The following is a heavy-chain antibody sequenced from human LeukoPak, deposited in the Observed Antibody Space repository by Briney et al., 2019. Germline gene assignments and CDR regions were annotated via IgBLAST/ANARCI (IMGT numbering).Heavy chain of an antibody. Sequence: SETLSLTCTVSGGSISSYYWSWIRQPPGKGLEWIGYIYYSGSTNYNPSLKSRVTISVDTSKDQFSLKLSSVTAADTAVYYCARAVYYYDILTGYYRSGAFDIWGQGTMVTVS. J-gene: IGHJ3*02. D-gene: IGHD3-9*01. V-gene: IGHV4-59*01. CDR3: ARAVYYYDILTGYYRSGAFDI. CDR1: GGSISSYY. CDR2: IYYSGST.